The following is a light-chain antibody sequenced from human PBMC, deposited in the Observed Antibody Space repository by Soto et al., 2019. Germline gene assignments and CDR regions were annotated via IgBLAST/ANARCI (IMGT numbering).Light chain of an antibody. CDR3: SSYTSSSTRV. CDR2: EVS. Sequence: QSALTQPASVSGSPGQSITISCPGTSSDVGGYNYVSWYQQHPGTAPKLMIYEVSNRPSGVSNRFSGSKSGNTASLTISGLQAEYEADYYCSSYTSSSTRVFGTGTKVTVL. V-gene: IGLV2-14*01. CDR1: SSDVGGYNY. J-gene: IGLJ1*01.